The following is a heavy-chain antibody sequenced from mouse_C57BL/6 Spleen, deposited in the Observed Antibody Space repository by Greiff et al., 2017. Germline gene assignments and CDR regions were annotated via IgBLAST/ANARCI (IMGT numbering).Heavy chain of an antibody. J-gene: IGHJ4*01. CDR3: ARQGDYGSSFYAMDY. Sequence: EVQRVESGGGLVKPGGSLQLSCAASGFTFRDYGMHWVRQAPEKGLEWVAYISSGSSTIYYADTVKGRFTISRDNAKNTLFLQMTSPRSEDTAMYYCARQGDYGSSFYAMDYWGQGTSVTVSS. CDR1: GFTFRDYG. D-gene: IGHD1-1*01. CDR2: ISSGSSTI. V-gene: IGHV5-17*01.